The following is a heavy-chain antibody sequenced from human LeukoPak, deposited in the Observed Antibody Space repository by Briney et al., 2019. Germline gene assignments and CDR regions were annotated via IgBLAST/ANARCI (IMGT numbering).Heavy chain of an antibody. D-gene: IGHD1-26*01. V-gene: IGHV1-8*01. Sequence: VASVKVSGKASGYTFTSYDINWVRQATGQGLEWMGWMNPNSGNTGYAQKFQGRVTMTRNTSISTAYMELSSLRSEDTAVYYRARTTVGSRDWFDPWGQGTLVTVSS. J-gene: IGHJ5*02. CDR1: GYTFTSYD. CDR2: MNPNSGNT. CDR3: ARTTVGSRDWFDP.